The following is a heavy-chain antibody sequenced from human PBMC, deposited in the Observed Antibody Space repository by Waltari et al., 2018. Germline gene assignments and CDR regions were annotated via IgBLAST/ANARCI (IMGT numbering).Heavy chain of an antibody. Sequence: EVQLVESGGGLVKPGGSLRLSCAASGFTFSNAWLNWVRQAPGKGLEWVGRIKSKTDGGTTDYAAPVKGRFTISRDDSKNTLYLQMNSLKTEDTAVYYCTTEDIVLMVYATGDYWGQGTLVTVSS. V-gene: IGHV3-15*07. CDR2: IKSKTDGGTT. CDR3: TTEDIVLMVYATGDY. CDR1: GFTFSNAW. D-gene: IGHD2-8*01. J-gene: IGHJ4*02.